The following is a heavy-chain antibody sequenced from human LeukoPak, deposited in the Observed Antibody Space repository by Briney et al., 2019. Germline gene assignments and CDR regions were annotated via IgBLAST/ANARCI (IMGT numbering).Heavy chain of an antibody. CDR1: GFTFSSYS. CDR3: ARVYDRWFGESSRAFDI. D-gene: IGHD3-10*01. Sequence: GGSLRLSCAASGFTFSSYSMNWVRQAPGKGLEWVSSISSSSSCIYYADSVKGRFTISRDNAKNSLYLQMNSLRAEDTAVYYCARVYDRWFGESSRAFDIWGQGTMVTVSS. J-gene: IGHJ3*02. CDR2: ISSSSSCI. V-gene: IGHV3-21*01.